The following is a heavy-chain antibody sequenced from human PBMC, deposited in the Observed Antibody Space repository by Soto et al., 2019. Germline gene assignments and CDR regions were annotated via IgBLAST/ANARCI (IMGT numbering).Heavy chain of an antibody. CDR3: ARGSSSSWTVYYFDY. CDR2: INHSGST. Sequence: SETLSLTCAVYGGSFSGYYWSWIRQPPGKGLEWIGEINHSGSTNYNPSLKSRVTISVDTSKNQFSLKLSSVTAGDTAVYYCARGSSSSWTVYYFDYWGQGTLVTVSS. D-gene: IGHD6-13*01. J-gene: IGHJ4*02. CDR1: GGSFSGYY. V-gene: IGHV4-34*01.